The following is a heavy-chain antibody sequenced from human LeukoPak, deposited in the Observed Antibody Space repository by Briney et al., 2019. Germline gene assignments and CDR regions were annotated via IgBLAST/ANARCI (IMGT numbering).Heavy chain of an antibody. V-gene: IGHV3-33*06. CDR1: GVTFSSYG. CDR2: IWYDGSNK. Sequence: PRGSLRLSCAASGVTFSSYGMHWVRQAPGKGLEWVAVIWYDGSNKYYADSVKGRFTISRDNSKNTLYLQMNSLRAEDTAVYYCAKDAGYSSGWSTIWGQGTLVTVSS. CDR3: AKDAGYSSGWSTI. D-gene: IGHD6-19*01. J-gene: IGHJ4*02.